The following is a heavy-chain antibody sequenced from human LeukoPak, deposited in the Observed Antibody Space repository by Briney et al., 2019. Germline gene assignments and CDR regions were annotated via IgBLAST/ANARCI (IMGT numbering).Heavy chain of an antibody. Sequence: SETLSLTCTVSGASISSYYWSWIRQPPGKVLEWIGYIYYSGSTNYNPSLKSRVTISVDTSKNQFSLKLSSVTAADTAVYYCARVVVNYDAFDIWGQGTMVTVSS. CDR1: GASISSYY. D-gene: IGHD3-22*01. CDR2: IYYSGST. J-gene: IGHJ3*02. CDR3: ARVVVNYDAFDI. V-gene: IGHV4-59*01.